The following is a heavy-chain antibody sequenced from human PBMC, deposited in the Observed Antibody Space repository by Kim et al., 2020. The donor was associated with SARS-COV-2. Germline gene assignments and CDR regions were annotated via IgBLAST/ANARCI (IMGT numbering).Heavy chain of an antibody. CDR3: ARFLGYCSSTSCYVGSGASYGNYAFVY. J-gene: IGHJ4*02. Sequence: SETLFLTCAVYGGSFSGYYWSWIRQPPGKGLEWIGEINHSGSTNYNPSLKSRVTISVDTSKNQFSLKLSSVTAADTAVYYCARFLGYCSSTSCYVGSGASYGNYAFVYWSQGALVAVSS. D-gene: IGHD2-2*01. CDR2: INHSGST. CDR1: GGSFSGYY. V-gene: IGHV4-34*01.